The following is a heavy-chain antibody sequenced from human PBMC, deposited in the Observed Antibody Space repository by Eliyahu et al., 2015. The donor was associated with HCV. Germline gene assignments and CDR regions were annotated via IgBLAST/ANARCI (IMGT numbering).Heavy chain of an antibody. D-gene: IGHD2-2*01. Sequence: EVQLVESGGGLVKPGGSLRLSCAASGFTFSNAWMSWVRPAPGKGLEWVGRIKSKTDGGTTDYAAPVKGRFTISRDDSKNTLYLQMNSLKTEDTAVYYCTTVGYCSSTSCSPDYYYYYGMDVWGQGTTVTVSS. CDR2: IKSKTDGGTT. J-gene: IGHJ6*02. CDR1: GFTFSNAW. V-gene: IGHV3-15*01. CDR3: TTVGYCSSTSCSPDYYYYYGMDV.